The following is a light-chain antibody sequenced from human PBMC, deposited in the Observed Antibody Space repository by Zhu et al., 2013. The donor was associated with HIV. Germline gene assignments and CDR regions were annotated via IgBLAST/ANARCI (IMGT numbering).Light chain of an antibody. CDR2: GAS. V-gene: IGKV3-20*01. CDR1: QTVSSNF. CDR3: QQYGSSPLT. Sequence: DIVLTQSPGTLSLSPGERATLSCRASQTVSSNFLAWYHQIPGQAPRLLIYGASNRATGIPDRFSGSGSGTDFTLSISRLEPEDFAVYYCQQYGSSPLTFGGGTTVEIK. J-gene: IGKJ4*01.